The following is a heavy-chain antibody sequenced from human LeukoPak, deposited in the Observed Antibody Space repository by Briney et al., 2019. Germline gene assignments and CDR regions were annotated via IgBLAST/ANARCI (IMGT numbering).Heavy chain of an antibody. CDR1: GYTFTGYY. V-gene: IGHV1-46*01. Sequence: GASVKVSCKASGYTFTGYYMHWVRQAPGQGLEWMGIINPSGGSTSYAQKFQGRVTMTRDTSTSTVYMELSSRRSEDTAVYYCARGPGCSGGSCYSGWQYWGQGTLVTVSS. CDR3: ARGPGCSGGSCYSGWQY. J-gene: IGHJ4*02. D-gene: IGHD2-15*01. CDR2: INPSGGST.